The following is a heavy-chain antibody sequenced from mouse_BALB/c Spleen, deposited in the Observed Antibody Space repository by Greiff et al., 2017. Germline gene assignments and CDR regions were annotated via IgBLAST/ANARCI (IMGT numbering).Heavy chain of an antibody. Sequence: VQLVESGAELVKPGASVKLSCKASGYTFTSYYMYWVKQRPGQGLEWIGEINPSNGGTNFNEKFKSKATLTVDKSSSTAYMQLSSLTSEDSAVYYCTTYDSWFAYWGQGTLVTVSA. CDR2: INPSNGGT. D-gene: IGHD2-4*01. CDR1: GYTFTSYY. J-gene: IGHJ3*01. CDR3: TTYDSWFAY. V-gene: IGHV1S81*02.